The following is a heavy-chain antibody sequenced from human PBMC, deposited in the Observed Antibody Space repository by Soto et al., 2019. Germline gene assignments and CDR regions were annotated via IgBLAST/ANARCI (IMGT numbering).Heavy chain of an antibody. D-gene: IGHD3-22*01. CDR2: IIPIFGTA. V-gene: IGHV1-69*01. J-gene: IGHJ6*02. CDR3: ARGGITMIVVVTRDYYYYGMDV. CDR1: GGTFSSYA. Sequence: QVQLVQSGAEVKKPGSSVKVSCKASGGTFSSYAISWVRQAPGQGLEWMGGIIPIFGTANYAQKFQGRVTITADESTSTAYVELSSLRSEDTAVYYCARGGITMIVVVTRDYYYYGMDVWGQGTTVTVSS.